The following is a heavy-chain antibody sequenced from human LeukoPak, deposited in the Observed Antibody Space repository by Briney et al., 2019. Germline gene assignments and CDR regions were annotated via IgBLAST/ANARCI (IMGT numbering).Heavy chain of an antibody. CDR1: GFIFSNYG. V-gene: IGHV3-23*01. J-gene: IGHJ4*02. CDR3: ARDPGGPFDY. Sequence: GGSLRLSCAASGFIFSNYGMNWVRQAPGKGLEWVAAISASGSATSYADSVRGRFTISRDNSKSTTYLQMNSLRAEDTAVFYCARDPGGPFDYWGQGTLVTVSS. CDR2: ISASGSAT. D-gene: IGHD1-26*01.